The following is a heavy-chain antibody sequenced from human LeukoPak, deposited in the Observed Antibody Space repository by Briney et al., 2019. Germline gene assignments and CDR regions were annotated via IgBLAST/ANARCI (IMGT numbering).Heavy chain of an antibody. CDR3: AAPGEYQLPGYFDY. Sequence: GGSLRLSCAASGFTFSSYATSWVRQAPGKGLEWVSAISGSGGSTYYADSVKGRFTISRDNTKNTLYLQMNSLRAEDTAVYYCAAPGEYQLPGYFDYWGQGTLVTVSS. V-gene: IGHV3-23*01. J-gene: IGHJ4*02. CDR2: ISGSGGST. D-gene: IGHD2-2*01. CDR1: GFTFSSYA.